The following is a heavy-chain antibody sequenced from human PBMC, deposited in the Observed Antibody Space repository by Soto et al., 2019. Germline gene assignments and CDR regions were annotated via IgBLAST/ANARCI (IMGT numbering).Heavy chain of an antibody. CDR2: LIPMFDIA. V-gene: IGHV1-69*05. CDR1: GGTFTSYT. Sequence: SVKVPCKASGGTFTSYTVYWVRQPPGQGLEGVGGLIPMFDIANCADRFQGRVIITTDEATNTASMELSSLTSSDTAVYFCARSLGRHASEXPCGHSFGAGSLFPFDHWGQGTLVTVSS. D-gene: IGHD2-15*01. CDR3: ARSLGRHASEXPCGHSFGAGSLFPFDH. J-gene: IGHJ4*02.